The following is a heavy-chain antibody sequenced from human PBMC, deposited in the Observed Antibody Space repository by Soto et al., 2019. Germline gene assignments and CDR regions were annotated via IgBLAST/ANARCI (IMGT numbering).Heavy chain of an antibody. D-gene: IGHD2-15*01. Sequence: ALVKVSCKASGYTFTGYYMHWVRQAPGQGLEWMGWINPNSGGTNYAQKFQGWVTMTRDTSISTAYMELSRLRSDDTAVYYCVILGYCSGGSCGAFDIWGQGTMVTVSS. V-gene: IGHV1-2*04. CDR2: INPNSGGT. CDR3: VILGYCSGGSCGAFDI. CDR1: GYTFTGYY. J-gene: IGHJ3*02.